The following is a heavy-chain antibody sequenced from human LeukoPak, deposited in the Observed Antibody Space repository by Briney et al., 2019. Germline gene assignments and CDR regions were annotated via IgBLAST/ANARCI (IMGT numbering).Heavy chain of an antibody. CDR2: INHSGST. CDR1: GGSFSGYY. Sequence: KSSETLSLTCAVYGGSFSGYYWSWIRQPPGKGLEWIGEINHSGSTNYNPSLKSRVTISVDTSKNQFSLKLSSVTAADTAVYYCARVRYFHGMDVWGQGTTVTVSS. D-gene: IGHD3-9*01. V-gene: IGHV4-34*01. J-gene: IGHJ6*02. CDR3: ARVRYFHGMDV.